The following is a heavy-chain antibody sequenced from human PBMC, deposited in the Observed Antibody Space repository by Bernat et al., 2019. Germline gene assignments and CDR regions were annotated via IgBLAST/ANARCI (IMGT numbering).Heavy chain of an antibody. CDR2: IYYSGST. V-gene: IGHV4-31*03. CDR1: GGSISSGCYY. Sequence: QVQLQESGPGLVKPSQTLSLTCTVSGGSISSGCYYWSWIRQHPGKGLEWIGYIYYSGSTYYNPSLKSRVTISVDTSKNQFSLKLSSVTAADTAVYYCARVSARIGEFTTRTAFDYWGQGTLVTVSS. J-gene: IGHJ4*02. CDR3: ARVSARIGEFTTRTAFDY. D-gene: IGHD3-10*01.